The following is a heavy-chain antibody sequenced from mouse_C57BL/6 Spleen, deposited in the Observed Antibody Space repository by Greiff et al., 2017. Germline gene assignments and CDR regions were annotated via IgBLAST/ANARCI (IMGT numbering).Heavy chain of an antibody. V-gene: IGHV1-82*01. CDR2: IYPGDGDT. Sequence: QVQLQQSGPELVKPGASVKISCKASGYAFSSSWMNWVKQRPGKGLEWIGRIYPGDGDTNYNGKFKGKATLTADKSSSTAYMQLSSLTSGDSAVYFCASPITTVGGSFAYWGQGTLVTVSA. CDR3: ASPITTVGGSFAY. CDR1: GYAFSSSW. J-gene: IGHJ3*01. D-gene: IGHD1-1*01.